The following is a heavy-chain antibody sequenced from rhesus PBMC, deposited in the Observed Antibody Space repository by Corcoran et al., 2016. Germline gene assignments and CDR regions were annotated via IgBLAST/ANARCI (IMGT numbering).Heavy chain of an antibody. Sequence: QVQLQESGPGLVKPSETLSLTCAVSGGSISSSNWWRWLRPSPGKVLEWIGYIYSNTESTNYNPSLKHRVTISKDTSKNQFSLKLSSVTAADTAVYYCARGHSYFYYFDYWGQGVLVTVSS. CDR2: IYSNTEST. CDR3: ARGHSYFYYFDY. V-gene: IGHV4S18*01. CDR1: GGSISSSNW. J-gene: IGHJ4*01. D-gene: IGHD5-12*01.